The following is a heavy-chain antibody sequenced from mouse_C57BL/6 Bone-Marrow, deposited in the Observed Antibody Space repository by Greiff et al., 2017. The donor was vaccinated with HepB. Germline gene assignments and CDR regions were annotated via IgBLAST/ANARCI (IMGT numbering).Heavy chain of an antibody. CDR1: GFTFSDAW. Sequence: EVQLVESGGGLVQPGGSMKLSCAASGFTFSDAWMDWVRQSPEKGLVWVAEIRNKANNHATYYAESVKGRFTISRDDSKSSVYLQMNSLRAEDTGIYYCTKRGTTVVANFDYWDQGTTLTVTA. J-gene: IGHJ2*01. V-gene: IGHV6-6*01. CDR3: TKRGTTVVANFDY. D-gene: IGHD1-1*01. CDR2: IRNKANNHAT.